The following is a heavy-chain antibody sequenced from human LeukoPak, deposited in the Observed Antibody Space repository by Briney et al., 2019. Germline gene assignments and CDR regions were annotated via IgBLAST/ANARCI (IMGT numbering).Heavy chain of an antibody. CDR2: ISYDGSNK. Sequence: GRSLRLSCAASGFTFSNYAMHWVRQAPGRGLEWVAVISYDGSNKYYADSVKGRFTISRDNSKNTLYLQMNSLRAEDTAVYYCARDPYCSGGSCYFYFDYWGQGTLVTVSS. CDR3: ARDPYCSGGSCYFYFDY. J-gene: IGHJ4*02. D-gene: IGHD2-15*01. V-gene: IGHV3-30*04. CDR1: GFTFSNYA.